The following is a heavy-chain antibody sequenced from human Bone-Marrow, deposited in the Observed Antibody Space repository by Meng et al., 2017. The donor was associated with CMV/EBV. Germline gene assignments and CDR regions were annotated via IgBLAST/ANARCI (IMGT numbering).Heavy chain of an antibody. CDR1: GFTFSSYA. Sequence: GESLKISCAASGFTFSSYAMHWVRQAPGKGLEWVAVISYDGSNKYYADSVKGRFTISRDNSKNTLYLQMNSLRAEDTAVYYCAKQRYCSSTSCYPDYWGQGTLVTVSS. D-gene: IGHD2-2*01. J-gene: IGHJ4*02. CDR3: AKQRYCSSTSCYPDY. V-gene: IGHV3-30-3*02. CDR2: ISYDGSNK.